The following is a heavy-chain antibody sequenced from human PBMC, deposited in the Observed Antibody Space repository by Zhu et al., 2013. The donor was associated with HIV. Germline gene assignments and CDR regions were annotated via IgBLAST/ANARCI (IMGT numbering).Heavy chain of an antibody. CDR2: MNVKSGNT. CDR1: GYTFTNYD. CDR3: ARDWGPEWVPRAQDAFDI. D-gene: IGHD3-3*01. V-gene: IGHV1-8*01. Sequence: QVQLVQSGAEVKKPGASVKVSCKASGYTFTNYDINWVRQATGQGLEWMGWMNVKSGNTGYAQKFQGRVTMTRNTSIRTAYMELSSLRSDDTAVYYCARDWGPEWVPRAQDAFDIWGQGTMVTVSS. J-gene: IGHJ3*02.